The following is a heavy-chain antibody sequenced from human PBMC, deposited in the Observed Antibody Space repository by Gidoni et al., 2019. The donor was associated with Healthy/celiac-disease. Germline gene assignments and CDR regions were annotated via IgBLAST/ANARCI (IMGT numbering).Heavy chain of an antibody. CDR3: TRLRVQQWLDGGVDY. V-gene: IGHV3-73*02. CDR2: IRSKANSYAT. D-gene: IGHD6-19*01. CDR1: GFTFSAQA. J-gene: IGHJ4*02. Sequence: EVQLVESGGGSVQPGGSRKLSWAASGFTFSAQAMHWVRQASGKGLEWVGRIRSKANSYATAYAASVKGRFTISRDDSKNTAYLQMNSLKTEDTAVYYCTRLRVQQWLDGGVDYWGQGTLVTVSS.